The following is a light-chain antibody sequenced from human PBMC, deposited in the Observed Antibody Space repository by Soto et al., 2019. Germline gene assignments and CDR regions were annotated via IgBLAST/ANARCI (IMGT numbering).Light chain of an antibody. V-gene: IGKV1-5*03. CDR3: QHYNSYSEA. J-gene: IGKJ1*01. CDR2: KAS. CDR1: QTISSW. Sequence: QRTQSPYTLSVSVGDRVTITCRASQTISSWLAWYQQKPGKAPKLLIYKASTLKSGVPSRFSGSGSGTEFTLTISSLQPDDFATYYCQHYNSYSEAFGQGTKVDI.